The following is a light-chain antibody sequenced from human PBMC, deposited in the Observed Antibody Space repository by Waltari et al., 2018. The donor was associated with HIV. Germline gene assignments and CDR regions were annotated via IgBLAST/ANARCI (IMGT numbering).Light chain of an antibody. CDR1: QSVNRN. CDR2: DAS. Sequence: EIVMTQSPATLSVSPGERATLSCRASQSVNRNLAWYQQKPGQAPRLLIHDASTRATGIPAWFSGSGSRTEFTLTISSLQSEDFAVYYCQQYNYWPRTFGQGTKVEIK. CDR3: QQYNYWPRT. V-gene: IGKV3-15*01. J-gene: IGKJ1*01.